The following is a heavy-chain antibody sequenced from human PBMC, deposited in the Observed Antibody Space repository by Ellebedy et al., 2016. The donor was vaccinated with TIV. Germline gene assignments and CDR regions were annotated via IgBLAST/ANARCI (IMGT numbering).Heavy chain of an antibody. CDR3: ARDDSSGYPRYFDY. Sequence: GGSLRLSCAASGFHISSYDVNWVRQAPGRGLEWLSYISSSGSTTKYADSVKGRFTISRDNAKNSLYLQMNSLRAEDTAVYYCARDDSSGYPRYFDYWGQGTLVTVSS. D-gene: IGHD3-22*01. V-gene: IGHV3-48*03. CDR2: ISSSGSTT. CDR1: GFHISSYD. J-gene: IGHJ4*02.